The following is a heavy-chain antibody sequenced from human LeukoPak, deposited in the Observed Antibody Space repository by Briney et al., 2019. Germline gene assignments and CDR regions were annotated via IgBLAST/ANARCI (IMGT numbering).Heavy chain of an antibody. Sequence: GGSLRLSCAASGFTFSSYAMHWVRQAPGKGLEWVAVISYDGSNKYYADSVKGRFTISRDNSKNTLYLQMNSLRAEDTAVYYCARSLELLGFDYWGQGTLVTVSS. J-gene: IGHJ4*02. CDR1: GFTFSSYA. CDR2: ISYDGSNK. V-gene: IGHV3-30-3*01. D-gene: IGHD2-15*01. CDR3: ARSLELLGFDY.